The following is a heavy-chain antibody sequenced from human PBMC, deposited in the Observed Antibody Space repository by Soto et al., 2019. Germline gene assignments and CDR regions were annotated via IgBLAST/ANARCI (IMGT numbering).Heavy chain of an antibody. CDR3: ARVRGSGSYYRPNYYYYMDV. D-gene: IGHD3-10*01. V-gene: IGHV1-69*02. Sequence: AASVKVSCKASGGTFSSYTISWVRQAPGQGLEWMGRIIPILGIANYAQKFQGRVTITADKSTSTAYMELSSLRSEDTAVYYCARVRGSGSYYRPNYYYYMDVWGKGTMVTVSS. J-gene: IGHJ6*03. CDR1: GGTFSSYT. CDR2: IIPILGIA.